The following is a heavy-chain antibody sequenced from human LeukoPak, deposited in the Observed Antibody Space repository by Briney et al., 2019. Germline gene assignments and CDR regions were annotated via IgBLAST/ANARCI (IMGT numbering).Heavy chain of an antibody. V-gene: IGHV1-18*01. D-gene: IGHD3-9*01. J-gene: IGHJ4*02. CDR3: ERGPTYYDMLTGYGGGTTIDY. CDR2: ISAYNGNT. CDR1: GYTFTSYG. Sequence: ASVKVSCKASGYTFTSYGISWVRQAPGQGLEWMGWISAYNGNTNYAQKLQGRVTMTTDTSTSTAYMELRSLRSDDTAVYYCERGPTYYDMLTGYGGGTTIDYWGQGTLVTVSS.